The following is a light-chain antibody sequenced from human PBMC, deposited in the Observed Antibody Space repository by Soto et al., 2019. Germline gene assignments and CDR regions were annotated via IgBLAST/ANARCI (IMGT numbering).Light chain of an antibody. CDR1: NRDVGGYNY. CDR3: ISHTSSSTWV. CDR2: EVT. J-gene: IGLJ3*02. V-gene: IGLV2-14*01. Sequence: QSALTQPASVSGSLGQSITISCAGTNRDVGGYNYVSWCQHHTGQAPKLMIYEVTNRPSGVSNRFSGSKSGNTAYLTISGLQAEDEADYYCISHTSSSTWVFGGGTKLTVL.